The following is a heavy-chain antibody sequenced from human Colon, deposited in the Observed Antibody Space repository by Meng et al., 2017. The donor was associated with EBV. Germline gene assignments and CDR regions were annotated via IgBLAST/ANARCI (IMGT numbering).Heavy chain of an antibody. Sequence: ELQLVEAGGGFVPPGASLRLSCEASGYTFTTSAVHRVRQASGKGLEWVGRITTKASNYATAYVASVEGRFTVSRDDSTNTAYLRMNSLKTEDTAVYYCTNLDYWGQGILVTVSS. J-gene: IGHJ4*02. V-gene: IGHV3-73*02. CDR3: TNLDY. CDR1: GYTFTTSA. CDR2: ITTKASNYAT.